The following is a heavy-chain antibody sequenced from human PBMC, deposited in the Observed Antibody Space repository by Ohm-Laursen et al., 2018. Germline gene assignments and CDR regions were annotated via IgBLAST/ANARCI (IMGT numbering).Heavy chain of an antibody. Sequence: SETLSLTCSVYGGSFSGYYWSWIRQPPGKGLEWIEEINHSGSTNYNPSLKSRVTISVDTSKNQFSLKLSSVTAADTAVYYCARGADCSSTSCYLPQWFDPWGQGTLVTVSS. V-gene: IGHV4-34*01. J-gene: IGHJ5*02. CDR1: GGSFSGYY. CDR3: ARGADCSSTSCYLPQWFDP. CDR2: INHSGST. D-gene: IGHD2-2*01.